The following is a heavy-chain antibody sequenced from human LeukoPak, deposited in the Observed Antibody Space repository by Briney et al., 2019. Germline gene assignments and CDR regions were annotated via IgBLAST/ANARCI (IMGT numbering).Heavy chain of an antibody. J-gene: IGHJ5*02. CDR3: ARDWLGYCSSTSCRNWSDP. CDR2: INPNSGGT. D-gene: IGHD2-2*01. V-gene: IGHV1-2*02. CDR1: GYTFTRYY. Sequence: ASVKVSCKASGYTFTRYYMHWVRQAPGQGLEWMGWINPNSGGTNYAQKFQGRVTMTRDTSISTAYMELSRLRSDDTAVYYCARDWLGYCSSTSCRNWSDPWGQGTLVTVSS.